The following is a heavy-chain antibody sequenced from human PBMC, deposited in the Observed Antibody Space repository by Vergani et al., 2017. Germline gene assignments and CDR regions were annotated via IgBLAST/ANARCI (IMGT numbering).Heavy chain of an antibody. D-gene: IGHD3-9*01. CDR1: GGSLTSSSYY. CDR2: IYHSGGA. J-gene: IGHJ4*02. Sequence: QLHLQESGPGLVKPSETLSLTCTVSGGSLTSSSYYWGWIRQPPGKGLEWIGNIYHSGGAYYNPSLKGRVTISVDTSKNQFSLEVTSVTAADTAIYFCARTESFILRDFHWALWGQGTLVTVSS. V-gene: IGHV4-39*01. CDR3: ARTESFILRDFHWAL.